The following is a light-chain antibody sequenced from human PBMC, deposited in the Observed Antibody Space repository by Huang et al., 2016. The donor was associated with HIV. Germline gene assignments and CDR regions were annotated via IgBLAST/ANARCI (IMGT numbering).Light chain of an antibody. CDR1: QRINSY. V-gene: IGKV1-39*01. CDR3: QQSYNTPT. Sequence: DIQMTQSPSSLSASVGDRVTITCRASQRINSYLNWYQQKPGNAPNLLIYGASSLQSGVPSRFSGSGSGTDFTLTISSLQPEDFATYYCQQSYNTPTFGHGTKVEI. CDR2: GAS. J-gene: IGKJ1*01.